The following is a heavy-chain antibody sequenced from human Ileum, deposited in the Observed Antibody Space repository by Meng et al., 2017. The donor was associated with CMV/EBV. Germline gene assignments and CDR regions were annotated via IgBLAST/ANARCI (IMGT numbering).Heavy chain of an antibody. J-gene: IGHJ4*02. V-gene: IGHV4-34*01. CDR3: ATGGFWRFDY. CDR1: GGSFTRYY. CDR2: ISHDERT. D-gene: IGHD1-1*01. Sequence: SETLSLTCGVYGGSFTRYYWPWIRQFPGKGLEWIGEISHDERTNYNPSLKSRLTMSVDTSKNQFSLRLDSVTAADTAVYYCATGGFWRFDYWGQGTLVTVSS.